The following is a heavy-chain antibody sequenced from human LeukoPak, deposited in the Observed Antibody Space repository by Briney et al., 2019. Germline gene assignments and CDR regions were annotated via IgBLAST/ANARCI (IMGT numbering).Heavy chain of an antibody. CDR2: IYYSGST. V-gene: IGHV4-59*08. CDR1: GGSISSYY. Sequence: PSETLSLTCTVSGGSISSYYWSWIRQPPGKGLGWIGYIYYSGSTNYNPSLKSRVTISVDTSKNQFSLKLSSVTAADTAVYYCARQIVGTTDYFDYWGQGTLVTVSS. CDR3: ARQIVGTTDYFDY. D-gene: IGHD4-11*01. J-gene: IGHJ4*02.